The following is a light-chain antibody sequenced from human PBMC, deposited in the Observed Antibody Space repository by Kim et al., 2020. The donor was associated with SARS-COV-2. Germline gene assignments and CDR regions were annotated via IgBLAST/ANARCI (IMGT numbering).Light chain of an antibody. J-gene: IGLJ2*01. CDR3: NSRDSNDNVV. CDR1: SLRSYY. CDR2: GKN. V-gene: IGLV3-19*01. Sequence: VALGQTVRTTCQGDSLRSYYATRYQQKPGQAPILVIYGKNNRPSGIPDRFSGSSSGNTASLTITGTQAGDEADYYCNSRDSNDNVVFGGGTQLTVL.